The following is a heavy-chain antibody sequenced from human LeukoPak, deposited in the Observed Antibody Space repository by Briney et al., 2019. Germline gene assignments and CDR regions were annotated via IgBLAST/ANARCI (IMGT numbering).Heavy chain of an antibody. Sequence: PGGSLRLSCAASGFIFSTYDMTWVRQAPGKGLEWVSSISSSSNYIYYADSVKGRFTISRDNAKNSLHLQMNSLRAEDTAVYYCARAPLDDTSGYYFGGYYYYYYIDVWGKGTTVTVSS. D-gene: IGHD3-22*01. CDR1: GFIFSTYD. V-gene: IGHV3-21*01. CDR3: ARAPLDDTSGYYFGGYYYYYYIDV. J-gene: IGHJ6*03. CDR2: ISSSSNYI.